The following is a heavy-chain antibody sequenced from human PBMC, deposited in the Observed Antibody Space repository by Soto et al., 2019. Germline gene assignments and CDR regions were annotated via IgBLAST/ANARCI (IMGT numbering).Heavy chain of an antibody. Sequence: SETLSLTCTVSGGSISSDSHHWDWIRQPPGKGPEWIGSIFFTGRTYYNPSLKSRVTISVDTSKNQFSLKLDSVTAADTAVYFCERHSIWLLLSDYWGQGSLVTVSS. V-gene: IGHV4-39*01. CDR2: IFFTGRT. CDR3: ERHSIWLLLSDY. J-gene: IGHJ4*02. D-gene: IGHD3-22*01. CDR1: GGSISSDSHH.